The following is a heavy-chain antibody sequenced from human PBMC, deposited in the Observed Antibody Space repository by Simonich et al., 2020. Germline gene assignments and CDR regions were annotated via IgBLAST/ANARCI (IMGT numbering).Heavy chain of an antibody. CDR1: GYSISGGYY. V-gene: IGHV4-38-2*01. J-gene: IGHJ6*02. D-gene: IGHD6-13*01. CDR2: IYHSGST. CDR3: ARVGYSNYYYYGMDV. Sequence: QVQLQESGPGLVKPSETLSLTCAVSGYSISGGYYWGWIRQPPGKGLEWIGSIYHSGSTYSTPSPKSRVPISVDTSKNQFSLKLSSVTAADTAVYYCARVGYSNYYYYGMDVWGQGTTVTVSS.